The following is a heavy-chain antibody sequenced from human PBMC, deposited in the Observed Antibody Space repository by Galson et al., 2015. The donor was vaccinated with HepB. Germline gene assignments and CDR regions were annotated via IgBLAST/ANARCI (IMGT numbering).Heavy chain of an antibody. Sequence: ETLSLTCAVYGGSFSGYYWSWIRQPPGKGLEWLGEINHSGSTNYNPSLKSRVTISVDTSKNQFSLKLSSVTAADTAVYYCARQYYGSGPFYGMDVWGKGTTVTVSS. J-gene: IGHJ6*04. V-gene: IGHV4-34*01. CDR3: ARQYYGSGPFYGMDV. CDR1: GGSFSGYY. CDR2: INHSGST. D-gene: IGHD3-10*01.